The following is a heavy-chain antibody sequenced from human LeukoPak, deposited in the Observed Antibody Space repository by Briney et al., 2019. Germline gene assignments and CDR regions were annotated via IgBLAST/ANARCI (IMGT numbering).Heavy chain of an antibody. CDR3: AREMDDFSTDYGWNFDL. CDR2: IGRSGNT. V-gene: IGHV3-13*01. D-gene: IGHD3/OR15-3a*01. CDR1: GFTFSGSD. J-gene: IGHJ2*01. Sequence: GGSLRLSCEASGFTFSGSDLHWVRQAAGEGLEWVSAIGRSGNTYYSGSVRGRFTISRDNAKNSLYLQMNSLRAGDTALYYCAREMDDFSTDYGWNFDLWGRGTLVTVSS.